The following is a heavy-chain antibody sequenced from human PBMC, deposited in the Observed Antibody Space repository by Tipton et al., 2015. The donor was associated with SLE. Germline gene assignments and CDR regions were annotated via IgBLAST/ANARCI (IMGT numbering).Heavy chain of an antibody. V-gene: IGHV4-59*01. Sequence: PGLVKPSETLSLTCTVSGGSISNYYWSWIRQPPGKGLYWIGYIYYSGSTNYNPSLKSRVTISVDTSKNQFSLKLSSVTAADTALYYCVRAATRGAVGWYFDLWGVGTLVTVSS. CDR1: GGSISNYY. CDR3: VRAATRGAVGWYFDL. D-gene: IGHD1-1*01. J-gene: IGHJ2*01. CDR2: IYYSGST.